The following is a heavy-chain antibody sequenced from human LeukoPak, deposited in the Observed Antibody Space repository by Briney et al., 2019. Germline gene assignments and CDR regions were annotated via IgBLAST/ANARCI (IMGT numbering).Heavy chain of an antibody. CDR1: GGSISSSSYF. Sequence: SETLSLTCSVSGGSISSSSYFWGWIRQPPGKGLEWIGSIHYSGSTFYNPSLKSRVTISVDTSKNQFSLKLSSVTAADTAVYYCARARWYGSGSSRLDYWGQGTLVTVSS. J-gene: IGHJ4*02. D-gene: IGHD3-10*01. CDR3: ARARWYGSGSSRLDY. CDR2: IHYSGST. V-gene: IGHV4-39*01.